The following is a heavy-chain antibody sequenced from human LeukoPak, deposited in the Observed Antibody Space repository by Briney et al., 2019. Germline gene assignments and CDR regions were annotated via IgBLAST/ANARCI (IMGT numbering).Heavy chain of an antibody. J-gene: IGHJ6*02. CDR2: INPSGGST. V-gene: IGHV1-46*01. CDR1: GYTFTSYY. CDR3: AGGSRLRFLEWPNYYYYGMDV. Sequence: ASVKVSCKASGYTFTSYYMHWVRQAPGQGLEWMGIINPSGGSTSYAQKFQGRVTITADKSTSTAYMELSSLRSEDAAVYYCAGGSRLRFLEWPNYYYYGMDVWGQGTTVTVSS. D-gene: IGHD3-3*01.